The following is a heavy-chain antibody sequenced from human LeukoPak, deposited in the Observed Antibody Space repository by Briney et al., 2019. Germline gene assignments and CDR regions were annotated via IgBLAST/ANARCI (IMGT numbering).Heavy chain of an antibody. CDR2: IYHSGST. CDR3: ARVFWAFDI. V-gene: IGHV4-4*02. CDR1: GGSISSSNW. J-gene: IGHJ3*02. Sequence: PSETLSLTCAVFGGSISSSNWWSWVRQPPGKGLEWIGEIYHSGSTNYNPSLKCRVTISVDKSKNQFSLNLSSVTAADTAVYYCARVFWAFDIWGQGTMVTVSS.